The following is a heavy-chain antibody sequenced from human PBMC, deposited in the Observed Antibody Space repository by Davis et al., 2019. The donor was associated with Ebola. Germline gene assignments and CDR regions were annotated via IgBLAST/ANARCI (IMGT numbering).Heavy chain of an antibody. CDR3: ARFSGSGWYGGDYYYYYGMDV. J-gene: IGHJ6*02. Sequence: MPSETLSLTCAVSGGSISSGGYSWSWIRQPPGKGLEWIGYIYYSGSTNYNPSLKSRVTISVDTSKNQFSLKLSSVTAADTAVYYCARFSGSGWYGGDYYYYYGMDVWGQGTTVTVSS. CDR2: IYYSGST. CDR1: GGSISSGGYS. D-gene: IGHD6-19*01. V-gene: IGHV4-61*08.